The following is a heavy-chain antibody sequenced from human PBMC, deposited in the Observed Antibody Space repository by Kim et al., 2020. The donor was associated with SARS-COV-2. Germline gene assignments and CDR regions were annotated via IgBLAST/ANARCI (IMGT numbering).Heavy chain of an antibody. J-gene: IGHJ4*02. CDR2: ISWDGGST. D-gene: IGHD3-10*01. CDR1: GFTFDDYA. Sequence: GGSLRLSCAASGFTFDDYAMHWVRQAPGKGLEWVSLISWDGGSTYYADSVKGRFTISRDNSKNSLYLQMNSLRAEDTALYYCAKGGKYGSGSYYNVCYFDYWGQGTLVTVSS. V-gene: IGHV3-43D*03. CDR3: AKGGKYGSGSYYNVCYFDY.